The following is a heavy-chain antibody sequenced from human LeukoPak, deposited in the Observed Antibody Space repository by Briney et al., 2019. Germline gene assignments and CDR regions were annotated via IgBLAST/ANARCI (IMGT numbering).Heavy chain of an antibody. D-gene: IGHD3-3*01. CDR2: IYHSGST. CDR3: ARVYWVWGFGFDY. Sequence: SETLSLTCTVSGYSISSGYYWGWIRQPPGKGLEWIGSIYHSGSTYYNPSLKSRVTISVDTSKNQFSLKLSSVTAADTAVYYCARVYWVWGFGFDYWGQGTLVTVSS. CDR1: GYSISSGYY. V-gene: IGHV4-38-2*02. J-gene: IGHJ4*02.